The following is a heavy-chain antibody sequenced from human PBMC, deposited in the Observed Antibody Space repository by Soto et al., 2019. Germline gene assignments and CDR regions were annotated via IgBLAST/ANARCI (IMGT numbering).Heavy chain of an antibody. V-gene: IGHV3-23*01. CDR1: GFTFTDYA. Sequence: PWGSLRLSCAASGFTFTDYALSWVRQAPGKGLEWVATISGIGGSTYLADSVKGRLSISRDNSKNTVSLLMNSLRAEDTAVYFCARGSSGYISSWYYFDYWGRGTLVTVSS. J-gene: IGHJ4*02. CDR3: ARGSSGYISSWYYFDY. D-gene: IGHD6-13*01. CDR2: ISGIGGST.